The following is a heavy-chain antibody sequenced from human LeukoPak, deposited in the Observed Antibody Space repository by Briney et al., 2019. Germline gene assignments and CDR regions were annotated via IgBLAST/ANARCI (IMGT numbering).Heavy chain of an antibody. CDR2: ISSSSSYI. D-gene: IGHD3-22*01. J-gene: IGHJ6*02. CDR1: GFTFSSYS. V-gene: IGHV3-21*01. Sequence: PGGSLRLSCAASGFTFSSYSMNWVRQAPGKGLEWVSSISSSSSYIYYADSVKGRFTISRDNAKNSLCLQMNSLRAEDTAVYYCARDGTYYYDSSGPLSDYYYGMDVWGQGTTVTVSS. CDR3: ARDGTYYYDSSGPLSDYYYGMDV.